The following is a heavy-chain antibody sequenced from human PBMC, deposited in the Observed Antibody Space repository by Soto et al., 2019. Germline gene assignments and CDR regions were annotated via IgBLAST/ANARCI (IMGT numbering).Heavy chain of an antibody. J-gene: IGHJ4*02. CDR3: ARPRWNPLVVPAARPGAYLDS. CDR1: GFTISDYY. V-gene: IGHV3-11*01. Sequence: QVQLVESGGNLVKPGGSLRLSCAASGFTISDYYMSCIRQAPGKGLDWLSYISGSGSTIYYAASLKGRFTISRANAKNSLLLQMDSLRAEDTAVYYCARPRWNPLVVPAARPGAYLDSWGQGTLVTVAS. D-gene: IGHD2-2*01. CDR2: ISGSGSTI.